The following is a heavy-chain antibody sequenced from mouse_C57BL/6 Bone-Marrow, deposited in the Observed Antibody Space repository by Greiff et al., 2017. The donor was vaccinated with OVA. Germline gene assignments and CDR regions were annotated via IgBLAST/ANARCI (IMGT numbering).Heavy chain of an antibody. CDR3: ARGNFGSSFDAMEY. D-gene: IGHD1-1*01. J-gene: IGHJ4*01. Sequence: EVQLQESVAELVRPGASVKLSCTASGFTFTNTYMHWVKQRPEQGLEWIGRIDPANDNTKYAPKFQGKATMTADTSSNTAYLQLSSLSSEASAVCCCARGNFGSSFDAMEYWGQGTSVTVS. CDR1: GFTFTNTY. V-gene: IGHV14-3*01. CDR2: IDPANDNT.